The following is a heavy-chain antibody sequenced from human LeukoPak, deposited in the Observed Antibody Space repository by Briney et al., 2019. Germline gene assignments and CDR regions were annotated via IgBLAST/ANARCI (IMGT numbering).Heavy chain of an antibody. V-gene: IGHV3-11*04. CDR1: GFTFSDYY. CDR2: ISSSGSTI. CDR3: ARDVSGYCSGGSCSGGVA. J-gene: IGHJ4*02. Sequence: TGRSLRLSCAASGFTFSDYYMSWIRQAPGNGLEWVSYISSSGSTIYYADSVKGRFTIPRDKANNSLYLQMNSLIADDRAWYYCARDVSGYCSGGSCSGGVAWGQGTLVTVSS. D-gene: IGHD2-15*01.